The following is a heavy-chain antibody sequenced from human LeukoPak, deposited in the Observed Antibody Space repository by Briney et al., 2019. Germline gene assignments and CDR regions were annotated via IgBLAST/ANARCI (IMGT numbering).Heavy chain of an antibody. CDR2: VYYSGTT. J-gene: IGHJ4*02. V-gene: IGHV4-59*01. Sequence: LETLSLTCTVSGGSISSYYWSWIRQPPGKGLEWIGYVYYSGTTNYNPSLKSRVTISVDTSKNQFSLKLSSVTAADTAVYYCARGVYIAAAQYGYWGQGTLVTVSS. D-gene: IGHD6-13*01. CDR3: ARGVYIAAAQYGY. CDR1: GGSISSYY.